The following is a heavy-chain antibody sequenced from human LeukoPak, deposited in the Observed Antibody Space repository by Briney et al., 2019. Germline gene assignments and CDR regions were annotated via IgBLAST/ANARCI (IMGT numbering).Heavy chain of an antibody. J-gene: IGHJ2*01. V-gene: IGHV1-18*01. CDR3: ARETSDYGDYAPWYFDL. D-gene: IGHD4-17*01. Sequence: GASVKVSCKASGYTFTSYGISWVRQAPGQGLEWMGWISAYNGNTNYAQKLQGRVTMTTDTSTSTAYMELRSLRSDDTAVYYCARETSDYGDYAPWYFDLWGRGTLATVSS. CDR1: GYTFTSYG. CDR2: ISAYNGNT.